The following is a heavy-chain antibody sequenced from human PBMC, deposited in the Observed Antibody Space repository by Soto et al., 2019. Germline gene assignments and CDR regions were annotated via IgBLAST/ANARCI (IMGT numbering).Heavy chain of an antibody. J-gene: IGHJ4*02. V-gene: IGHV1-46*01. D-gene: IGHD3-22*01. Sequence: ASVKVSCKASGGTFSSYAISWVRQAPGQGLEWMGIIIPSGGSTSYAQKFQGRVTMTRDTSTSTVYMELSSLRSEDTAVYYCARERGYYDSSGYYSYDYWGQGTLVTVSS. CDR2: IIPSGGST. CDR3: ARERGYYDSSGYYSYDY. CDR1: GGTFSSYA.